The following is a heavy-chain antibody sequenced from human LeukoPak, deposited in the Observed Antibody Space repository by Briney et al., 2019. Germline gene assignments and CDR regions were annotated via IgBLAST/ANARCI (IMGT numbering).Heavy chain of an antibody. Sequence: PGGSLRLSCAASGFTFSSYAMSWVRQAPGKGLEWVSTISGSGAYTYDADFVKGRFTISRDNSKNTLYLQMNSLRAEDTAVYHCAKFTVTRGDYYYFAMDVWGQGTTVTVS. V-gene: IGHV3-23*01. CDR1: GFTFSSYA. CDR3: AKFTVTRGDYYYFAMDV. D-gene: IGHD4-11*01. CDR2: ISGSGAYT. J-gene: IGHJ6*02.